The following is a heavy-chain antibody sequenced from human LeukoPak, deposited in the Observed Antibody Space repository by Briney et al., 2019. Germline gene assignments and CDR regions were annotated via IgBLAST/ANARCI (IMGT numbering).Heavy chain of an antibody. Sequence: SETLSLTCTVSGGSISSYYWSWIRQPPGKGLEWIGYIYYSGSTDYNPSLKSRVTISVDTSKNQFSLKLSSVTAADMAVYYCARGGPLRYFDWLLPFDYWGQGTLVTVSS. CDR1: GGSISSYY. V-gene: IGHV4-59*01. CDR2: IYYSGST. J-gene: IGHJ4*02. CDR3: ARGGPLRYFDWLLPFDY. D-gene: IGHD3-9*01.